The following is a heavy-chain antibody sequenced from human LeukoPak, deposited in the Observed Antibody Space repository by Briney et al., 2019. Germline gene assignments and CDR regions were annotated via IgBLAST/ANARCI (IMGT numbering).Heavy chain of an antibody. CDR1: GFTFSSYG. Sequence: GGSLRLSCAASGFTFSSYGMHWVRQAPGKGLEWVAVIWYDGSNKYYADSVKGRFTISRDNSKNTLYLQMNSLRAEDTAVYYCARDVIGSGSYSYYWGQGTLVTVSS. CDR3: ARDVIGSGSYSYY. J-gene: IGHJ4*02. CDR2: IWYDGSNK. D-gene: IGHD1-26*01. V-gene: IGHV3-33*01.